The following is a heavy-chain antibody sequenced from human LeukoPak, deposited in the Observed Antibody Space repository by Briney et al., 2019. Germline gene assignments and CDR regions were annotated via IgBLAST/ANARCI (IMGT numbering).Heavy chain of an antibody. Sequence: PGGSLRLSCTASGFTFGDYAMSWFRQAPGKGLEWVGFIRSKAYGGITEYAASVKGRFTISRDDSKSIAYLQMNSLKTEDTAVYYCTRDMRLELHFWFDPWGQGTLVTVSS. J-gene: IGHJ5*02. CDR2: IRSKAYGGIT. CDR3: TRDMRLELHFWFDP. CDR1: GFTFGDYA. D-gene: IGHD1-7*01. V-gene: IGHV3-49*03.